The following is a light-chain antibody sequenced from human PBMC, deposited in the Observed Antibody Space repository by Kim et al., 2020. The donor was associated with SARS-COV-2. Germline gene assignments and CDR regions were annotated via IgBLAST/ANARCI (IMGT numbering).Light chain of an antibody. CDR3: QSYDSSLSGFVL. CDR1: SSNIGAGYD. V-gene: IGLV1-40*01. J-gene: IGLJ2*01. Sequence: VTISCTGSSSNIGAGYDVHWYQQFPGTAPKLLIYGNSNRPSGVPDRFSGSKSGTSASLAITGLRAEDEADYYCQSYDSSLSGFVLFGGGTQLTVL. CDR2: GNS.